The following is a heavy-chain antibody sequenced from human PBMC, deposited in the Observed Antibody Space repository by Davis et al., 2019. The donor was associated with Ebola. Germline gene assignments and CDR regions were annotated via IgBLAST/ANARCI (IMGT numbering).Heavy chain of an antibody. D-gene: IGHD6-19*01. Sequence: GGSLRLSCAASGFTFSGSAMHWVRQASGKGLEWVGRIRSKANSYATAYAASVKGRFTISRDDSKNTAYLQMNNLKTEDTAVYYCTRRFGGAVAGTPSPFGYWGQGTLVTVSS. CDR1: GFTFSGSA. CDR3: TRRFGGAVAGTPSPFGY. CDR2: IRSKANSYAT. V-gene: IGHV3-73*01. J-gene: IGHJ4*02.